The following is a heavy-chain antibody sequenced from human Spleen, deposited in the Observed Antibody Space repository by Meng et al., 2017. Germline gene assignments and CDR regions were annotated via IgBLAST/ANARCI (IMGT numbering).Heavy chain of an antibody. V-gene: IGHV3-21*06. CDR2: ISSRRAFI. CDR1: GFTFSSYA. D-gene: IGHD3-10*01. Sequence: GESLKISCAASGFTFSSYAMSWVRQAPGKGLEWVSSISSRRAFIYYAESVRGRFTISRDNTESSLYLDMNSMRAEDTAIYYCAAHYDTVRRGVRKPIDFWGQGTLVTVSS. J-gene: IGHJ4*02. CDR3: AAHYDTVRRGVRKPIDF.